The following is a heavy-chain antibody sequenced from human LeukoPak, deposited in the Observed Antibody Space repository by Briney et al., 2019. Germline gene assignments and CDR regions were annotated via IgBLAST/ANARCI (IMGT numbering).Heavy chain of an antibody. CDR2: IHHSGST. V-gene: IGHV4-39*07. Sequence: PSETLSLTCTVSGGSISSSSYYWGWIRQPPGKGLEWIGNIHHSGSTYCNPSLKSRVTISVDTSKNQFSLKLSSVTAADTAVYYCARGGRDYYDSSGYYFDYWGQGTLVTVSS. D-gene: IGHD3-22*01. J-gene: IGHJ4*02. CDR1: GGSISSSSYY. CDR3: ARGGRDYYDSSGYYFDY.